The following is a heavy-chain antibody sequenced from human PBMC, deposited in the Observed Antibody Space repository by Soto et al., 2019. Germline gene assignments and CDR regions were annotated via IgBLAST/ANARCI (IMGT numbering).Heavy chain of an antibody. Sequence: EVQLVESGGGLVQPGGSLRLSCAASGFPVSSNYMSWVRQAPGRGLEWVSVIYSGGSTYYADSVKGRFTISRDNSKNTLYLQMNSLRAEDTAVYYCARDVYDSSGYYLEYFQHWGQGTLVTVSS. J-gene: IGHJ1*01. CDR2: IYSGGST. CDR3: ARDVYDSSGYYLEYFQH. D-gene: IGHD3-22*01. CDR1: GFPVSSNY. V-gene: IGHV3-66*01.